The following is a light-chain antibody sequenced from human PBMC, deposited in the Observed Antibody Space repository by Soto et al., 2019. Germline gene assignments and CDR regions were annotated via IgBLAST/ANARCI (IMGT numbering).Light chain of an antibody. V-gene: IGKV3-20*01. Sequence: EIVLTQSPGTLSLSPGERATLSCRASQSVSSNFLAWYQQKPGQAPRLLIYGASIRATGIPDRFSGSGAGTVFSLTISTLEPGEFAVYYCHQYGSSPRTFGQGTKVEIK. CDR1: QSVSSNF. CDR2: GAS. J-gene: IGKJ1*01. CDR3: HQYGSSPRT.